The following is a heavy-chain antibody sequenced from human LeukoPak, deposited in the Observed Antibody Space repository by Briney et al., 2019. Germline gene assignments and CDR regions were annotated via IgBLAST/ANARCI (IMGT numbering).Heavy chain of an antibody. CDR1: GYTVSRYG. CDR3: AKGSGGDY. CDR2: ISAYNGNT. Sequence: GASVKLSSKASGYTVSRYGISCVRQAPGQGLEWMGWISAYNGNTNFAQKLQGRVTMTTDTSTSTAYMELRSLRSDDTAVYYCAKGSGGDYWGQGTLVTVSS. V-gene: IGHV1-18*01. J-gene: IGHJ4*02. D-gene: IGHD2-15*01.